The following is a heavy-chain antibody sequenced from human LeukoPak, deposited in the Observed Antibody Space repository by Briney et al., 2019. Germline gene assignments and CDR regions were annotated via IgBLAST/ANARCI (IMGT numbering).Heavy chain of an antibody. V-gene: IGHV1-2*02. CDR2: INPNSGGT. D-gene: IGHD6-13*01. Sequence: ASVKVSCKASGYTFTGYYMHWVRQAPGQGLEWMGWINPNSGGTNYAQKFQGRVTMTRDTSISTAYIELSRLRSDDTAVYYCARVRVGAAAESEFDYWGQGTLVTVSS. CDR1: GYTFTGYY. CDR3: ARVRVGAAAESEFDY. J-gene: IGHJ4*02.